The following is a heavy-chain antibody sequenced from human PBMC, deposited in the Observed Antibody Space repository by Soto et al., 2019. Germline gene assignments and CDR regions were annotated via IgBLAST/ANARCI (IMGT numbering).Heavy chain of an antibody. J-gene: IGHJ6*02. CDR1: GGSISSGGYY. V-gene: IGHV4-31*03. CDR3: ARWTRPGELLPFYGMDV. CDR2: IYYSGST. D-gene: IGHD3-10*01. Sequence: SETLSLTCTVSGGSISSGGYYWSWIRQHPGKGLEWIGYIYYSGSTYYNPSLKSRVTISVDTSKSQFSLKLSSVTAADTAVYYCARWTRPGELLPFYGMDVWGQGTTVTVSS.